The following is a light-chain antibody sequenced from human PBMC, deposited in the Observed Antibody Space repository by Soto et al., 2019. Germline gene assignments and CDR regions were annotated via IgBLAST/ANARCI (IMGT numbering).Light chain of an antibody. CDR3: QQYNRYPWT. V-gene: IGKV1-5*01. CDR1: QSISSW. CDR2: AAS. J-gene: IGKJ1*01. Sequence: DVQMTQSPSSRAASVGDRGSIAILSSQSISSWLSWYQQTPGKAPQLLIYAASSLESGAPSRFSGSGSGTEFPLTISRLPPDDFATYYYQQYNRYPWTFGQGTKVDIK.